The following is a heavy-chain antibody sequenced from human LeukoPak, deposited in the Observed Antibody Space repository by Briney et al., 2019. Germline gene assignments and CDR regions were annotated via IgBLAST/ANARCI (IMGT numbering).Heavy chain of an antibody. CDR2: ISFHGSEK. CDR1: GGSFSGYY. CDR3: AKDVKMFRGPMIMRHFDY. D-gene: IGHD3-10*01. J-gene: IGHJ4*02. V-gene: IGHV3-30*18. Sequence: LSLTCAVYGGSFSGYYWSWIRQPPGKGLEWVALISFHGSEKYYAESVKGRFTISRDNSKNTLYLQMNSVRVEDTAVYFCAKDVKMFRGPMIMRHFDYWGQGTLVTVSS.